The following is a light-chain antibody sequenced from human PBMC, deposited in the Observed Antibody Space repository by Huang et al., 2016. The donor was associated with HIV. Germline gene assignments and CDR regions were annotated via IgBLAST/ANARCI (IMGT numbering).Light chain of an antibody. CDR1: QSIGTY. V-gene: IGKV1-39*01. Sequence: DIQMTQSPSSLSASVWDRVTIACRASQSIGTYLNWYQQKPGKAPRLLIHVASSLQSGVPSRFSGSGSGTDFNLTISSLQPEDFATYYCQQSYSALGLTFGGGTKVEIK. J-gene: IGKJ4*01. CDR2: VAS. CDR3: QQSYSALGLT.